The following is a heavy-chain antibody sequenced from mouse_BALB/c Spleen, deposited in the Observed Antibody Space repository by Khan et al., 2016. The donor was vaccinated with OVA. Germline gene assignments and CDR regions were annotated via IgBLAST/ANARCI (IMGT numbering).Heavy chain of an antibody. J-gene: IGHJ2*01. Sequence: VQLQQSGAELVRPGTSVKMSCKAAGYTFTNYWIGWVKQRPGHGLEWIGDIFPGGGYTNYNEKFKGKATLTADTSSSTAYMQLSSLTSEDSASDDCAGRGAARATWDYIDYWGQGTTLTVSS. CDR3: AGRGAARATWDYIDY. D-gene: IGHD3-1*01. V-gene: IGHV1-63*02. CDR1: GYTFTNYW. CDR2: IFPGGGYT.